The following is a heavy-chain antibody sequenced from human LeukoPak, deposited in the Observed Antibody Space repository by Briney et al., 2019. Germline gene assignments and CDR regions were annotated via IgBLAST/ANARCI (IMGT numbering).Heavy chain of an antibody. V-gene: IGHV3-33*08. CDR2: IWYDGSDK. Sequence: GGSLRLSCAASGFTVSSNYMSWVRQAPGKGLEWVAVIWYDGSDKYYGDSVKGRFTISRDNSKNTLYLQMNGLRDDDTAVYYCARDWATRRFDYWGQGSLVTVSS. CDR1: GFTVSSNY. J-gene: IGHJ4*02. D-gene: IGHD1-26*01. CDR3: ARDWATRRFDY.